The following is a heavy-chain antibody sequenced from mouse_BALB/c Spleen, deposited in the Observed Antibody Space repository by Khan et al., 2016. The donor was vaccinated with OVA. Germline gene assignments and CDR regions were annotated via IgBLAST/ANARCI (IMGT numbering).Heavy chain of an antibody. CDR3: ARYYGNYGWYFDV. V-gene: IGHV2-9*02. Sequence: VQLQESGPGLVAPSQSLSITCTVSGFSLTSYGVHWVRQPPGKGLEWLGVIWTGGSINYNSALMSRLSISKDNSKSQVFLKMNSLQTDDTAMYYCARYYGNYGWYFDVWGAGTTVTVSS. J-gene: IGHJ1*01. D-gene: IGHD2-1*01. CDR2: IWTGGSI. CDR1: GFSLTSYG.